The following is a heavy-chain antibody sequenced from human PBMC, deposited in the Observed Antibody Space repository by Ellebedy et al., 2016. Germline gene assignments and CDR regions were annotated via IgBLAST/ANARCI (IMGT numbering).Heavy chain of an antibody. CDR3: ARHPPVPVIEGGFDF. CDR2: IYYTGVT. V-gene: IGHV4-61*05. Sequence: SETLSLXXAVSGGSISSSSYYWGWIRQPPGKGLEWIGYIYYTGVTLYNTSLRSRVTISVDTSKNQFSLKLTSVTSADTAVYYCARHPPVPVIEGGFDFWGQGTLVTVSS. J-gene: IGHJ4*02. D-gene: IGHD3-16*02. CDR1: GGSISSSSYY.